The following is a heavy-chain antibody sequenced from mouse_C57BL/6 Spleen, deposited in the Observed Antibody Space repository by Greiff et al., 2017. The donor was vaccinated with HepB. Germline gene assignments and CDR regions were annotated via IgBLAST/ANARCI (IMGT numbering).Heavy chain of an antibody. Sequence: QVQLQQPGAELVKPGASVKMSCKASGYTFTSYWITWVKQRPGQGLEWIGVINPGSGGTNYNEKFKGKATLTADKSSSTAYMQLSSLTSEDSAVYFCAREGGSSPFAYWGQGTLVTVSA. CDR1: GYTFTSYW. CDR2: INPGSGGT. J-gene: IGHJ3*01. D-gene: IGHD1-1*01. V-gene: IGHV1-55*01. CDR3: AREGGSSPFAY.